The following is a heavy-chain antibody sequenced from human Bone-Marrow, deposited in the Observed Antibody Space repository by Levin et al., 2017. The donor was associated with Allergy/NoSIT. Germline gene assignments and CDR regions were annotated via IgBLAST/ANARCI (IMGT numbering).Heavy chain of an antibody. CDR1: GYTFTGYY. D-gene: IGHD6-19*01. V-gene: IGHV1-2*06. Sequence: GESLKISCKASGYTFTGYYMHWVRQAPGQGLEWMGRINPNSGGTNYAQKFQGRVTMTRDTSISTAYMELSRLRSDDTAVYYCARDGIAVAGFQAQPWGQGTMVTVSS. J-gene: IGHJ3*01. CDR2: INPNSGGT. CDR3: ARDGIAVAGFQAQP.